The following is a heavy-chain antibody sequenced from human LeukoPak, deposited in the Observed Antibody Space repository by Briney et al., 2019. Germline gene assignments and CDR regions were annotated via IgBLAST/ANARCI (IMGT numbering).Heavy chain of an antibody. CDR3: ARRGYDFWSGYTDAFDI. D-gene: IGHD3-3*01. Sequence: ASVKVSCKASGSTFTDYYMHWVRQAPGQGLEWMGWINPNSGGTNFAQKFQGRVTMTRDTSISTAYMELNSLRAEDTAVYYCARRGYDFWSGYTDAFDIWGQGTMVTVSS. V-gene: IGHV1-2*02. CDR1: GSTFTDYY. CDR2: INPNSGGT. J-gene: IGHJ3*02.